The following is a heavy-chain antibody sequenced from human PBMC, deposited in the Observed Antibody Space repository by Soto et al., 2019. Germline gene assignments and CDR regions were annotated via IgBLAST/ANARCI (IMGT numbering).Heavy chain of an antibody. J-gene: IGHJ6*02. CDR1: GGSFNSYA. CDR2: IVPLFGRP. CDR3: ARLPWALYYYYGMDV. V-gene: IGHV1-69*06. Sequence: ASVKVSGKTSGGSFNSYAIHWVRQAPGQGLEWMGGIVPLFGRPNYAQKFQERVTITANKSTSTGYMELNSLRSGDTAVYYCARLPWALYYYYGMDVWGQGTTVTVSS.